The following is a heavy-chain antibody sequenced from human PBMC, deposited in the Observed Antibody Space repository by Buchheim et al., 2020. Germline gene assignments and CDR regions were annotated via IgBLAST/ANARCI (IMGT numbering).Heavy chain of an antibody. CDR3: ARGESYPPYFDY. CDR1: GGSFSGYY. V-gene: IGHV4-34*01. J-gene: IGHJ4*02. CDR2: INHSGST. D-gene: IGHD3-10*01. Sequence: QVQLQQWGAGLLKPSETLSLTCAVYGGSFSGYYWSWIRQPPGKGLEWIGEINHSGSTNYNPSLESRVTISVDTSKNQFSLKLSSVTAADTAVYYCARGESYPPYFDYWGQGTL.